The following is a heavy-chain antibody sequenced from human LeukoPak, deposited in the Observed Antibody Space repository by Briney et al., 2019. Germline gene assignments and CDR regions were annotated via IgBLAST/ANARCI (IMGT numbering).Heavy chain of an antibody. CDR1: GFTMSHYG. CDR2: ITGSGGSR. Sequence: GGSLRLSCAASGFTMSHYGVSWVRQAPGKGLEWVSGITGSGGSRYHADSVKGRFTISRDNSKNTLYLQMNSLRAEDTAVYYCAKDFSGSGYYYFDYWGQGTLVTVSS. D-gene: IGHD3-22*01. J-gene: IGHJ4*02. CDR3: AKDFSGSGYYYFDY. V-gene: IGHV3-23*01.